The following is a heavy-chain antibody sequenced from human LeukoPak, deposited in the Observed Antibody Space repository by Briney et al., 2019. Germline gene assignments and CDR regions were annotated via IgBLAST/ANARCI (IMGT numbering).Heavy chain of an antibody. CDR3: ARDYAYCGGDCYSYPYFDY. J-gene: IGHJ4*02. D-gene: IGHD2-21*01. CDR2: ISSSSSTI. CDR1: GFTFSSYS. Sequence: PGGSLRPSCAASGFTFSSYSMNWVRQAPGKGLEWVSYISSSSSTIYYADSVKGRFTISRDNAKNSLYLQMNSLRAEDTAVYYCARDYAYCGGDCYSYPYFDYWGQGTLVTVSS. V-gene: IGHV3-48*01.